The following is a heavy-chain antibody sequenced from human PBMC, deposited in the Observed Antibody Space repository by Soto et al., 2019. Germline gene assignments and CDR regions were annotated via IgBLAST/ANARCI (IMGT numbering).Heavy chain of an antibody. CDR1: GYTFISYG. V-gene: IGHV1-18*01. CDR3: ARHPGGTPLYSGYDYYFDY. Sequence: AAVKVSCKASGYTFISYGISWVRQAPGQGLEWMGWISAHSGNTKYVEKFKDRVTMTIDTSTSTAYMELRSLRSDDTAIYYCARHPGGTPLYSGYDYYFDYWGLGTLVTVSS. J-gene: IGHJ4*02. D-gene: IGHD5-12*01. CDR2: ISAHSGNT.